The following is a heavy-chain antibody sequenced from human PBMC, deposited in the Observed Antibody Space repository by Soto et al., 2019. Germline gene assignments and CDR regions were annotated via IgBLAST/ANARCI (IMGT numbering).Heavy chain of an antibody. CDR1: GFTFSSYG. V-gene: IGHV3-33*01. D-gene: IGHD1-26*01. Sequence: PGGSLRLSCVASGFTFSSYGMHWVRQAPGKGLEWVAVIWNDASNKYYADSVKGRFTISRDNTKNTMYLQMNSLRAEDTAVYYCARDPIGPGIFDYWGQGTLVTVSS. CDR2: IWNDASNK. J-gene: IGHJ4*02. CDR3: ARDPIGPGIFDY.